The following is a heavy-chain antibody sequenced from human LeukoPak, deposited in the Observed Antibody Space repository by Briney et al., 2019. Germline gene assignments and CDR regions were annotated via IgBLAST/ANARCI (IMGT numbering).Heavy chain of an antibody. CDR1: GYSFTSYR. D-gene: IGHD5-18*01. J-gene: IGHJ5*02. CDR2: IYPGDSDT. Sequence: GESLKISCKGSGYSFTSYRIGWVRQMPGKGLEWMGIIYPGDSDTRYSPSFQGQVTISADKSISTAYLQWSSLKASDTAMYYCARTDTAMVTGGWFDPWGQGTLVTVSS. V-gene: IGHV5-51*01. CDR3: ARTDTAMVTGGWFDP.